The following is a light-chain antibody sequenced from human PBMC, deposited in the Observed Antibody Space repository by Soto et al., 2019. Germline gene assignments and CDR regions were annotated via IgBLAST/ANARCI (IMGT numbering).Light chain of an antibody. CDR3: XQYXXSPPWT. V-gene: IGKV3-20*01. Sequence: EIVLTQSPGTLSLSPGERATLSCRASQSVSTSYLAWYQQKPGQAPRLLIYGASSRATGIPDRFSGSGSGTDFTLTISRLEPEDFAVYYCXQYXXSPPWTFGQGTKVEIK. CDR1: QSVSTSY. J-gene: IGKJ1*01. CDR2: GAS.